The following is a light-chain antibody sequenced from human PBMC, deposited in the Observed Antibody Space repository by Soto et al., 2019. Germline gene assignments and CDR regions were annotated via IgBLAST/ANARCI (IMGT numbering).Light chain of an antibody. CDR1: QSVSSY. CDR2: DAS. J-gene: IGKJ2*01. CDR3: QQLSNWPPHT. V-gene: IGKV3-11*01. Sequence: EIVVTQSPATLSLSPGDRATLSCRASQSVSSYLAWYQQKPGQAPRLLIYDASNMATGIPARFSGSGSGTDFTLTISSLQPEDFAVYYCQQLSNWPPHTFGQGTKLEIK.